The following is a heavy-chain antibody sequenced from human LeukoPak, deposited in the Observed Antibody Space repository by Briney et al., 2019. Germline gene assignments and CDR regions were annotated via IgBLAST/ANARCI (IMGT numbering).Heavy chain of an antibody. CDR3: ARDRIAVTGKKSVAFDI. D-gene: IGHD6-19*01. CDR1: GGTFSSYA. V-gene: IGHV1-69*13. Sequence: VASVKVSCKASGGTFSSYAISWVRQAPGQGLEWMGGIIPIFGTANYAQKFQGRVTITANESTSTAYMELSSLRSEDTAVYYCARDRIAVTGKKSVAFDIWGQGTMVIVSS. CDR2: IIPIFGTA. J-gene: IGHJ3*02.